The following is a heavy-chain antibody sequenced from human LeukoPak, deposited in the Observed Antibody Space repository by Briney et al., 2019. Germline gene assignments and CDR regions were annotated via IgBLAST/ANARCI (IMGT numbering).Heavy chain of an antibody. CDR3: ARDSSSSWDGYMDV. Sequence: TGGSLRLSCSASGFIFSTYAMNWVRQAPGKGLEWVAVISYDGNNKDYADSVKGRFTISRDNSENTLHLQMNSLRAEDTAVYYCARDSSSSWDGYMDVWGKGTTVTVSS. J-gene: IGHJ6*03. D-gene: IGHD6-13*01. CDR2: ISYDGNNK. CDR1: GFIFSTYA. V-gene: IGHV3-30-3*01.